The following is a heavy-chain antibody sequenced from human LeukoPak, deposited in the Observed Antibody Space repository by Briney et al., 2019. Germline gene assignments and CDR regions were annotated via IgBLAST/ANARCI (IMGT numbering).Heavy chain of an antibody. D-gene: IGHD7-27*01. CDR2: IYYSGSS. CDR1: GDSISSYY. CDR3: ARDGNGGFDY. V-gene: IGHV4-59*01. Sequence: SETLSLTCIVSGDSISSYYWSWIRQPPGKGLEWIGYIYYSGSSNYNPSLKSRVTISVDTSKNQFSLKLSPVTAADTAVYYCARDGNGGFDYWGQGTLVTVSS. J-gene: IGHJ4*02.